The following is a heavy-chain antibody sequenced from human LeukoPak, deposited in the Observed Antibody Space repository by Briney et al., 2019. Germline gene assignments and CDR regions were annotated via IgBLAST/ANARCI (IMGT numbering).Heavy chain of an antibody. D-gene: IGHD3-10*01. CDR1: GGSISSYY. J-gene: IGHJ4*02. CDR2: IYTSGST. CDR3: ARGMYYYGSGVYHFDY. V-gene: IGHV4-4*07. Sequence: ETLSLTCTVSGGSISSYYWSWIRQLAGKGLEWIGRIYTSGSTNYNPSLKSRVTMSVDTSKNQFSLKLSSVTAADTAVYYCARGMYYYGSGVYHFDYWGQGTLVTVSS.